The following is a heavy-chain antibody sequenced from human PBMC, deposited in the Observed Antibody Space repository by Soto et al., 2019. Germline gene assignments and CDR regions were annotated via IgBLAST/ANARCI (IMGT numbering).Heavy chain of an antibody. J-gene: IGHJ5*02. CDR2: MNPNSGKT. CDR3: ARDVARITIFGVANNWFDP. D-gene: IGHD3-3*01. CDR1: GYTFGNYD. Sequence: ASVKVSCKASGYTFGNYDINWVRQATGQGLEWMGWMNPNSGKTGYAHKFQGRVTMTRDTSTSTAYMELSSLGSDDTAVYYCARDVARITIFGVANNWFDPWGQGTLVTVSS. V-gene: IGHV1-8*01.